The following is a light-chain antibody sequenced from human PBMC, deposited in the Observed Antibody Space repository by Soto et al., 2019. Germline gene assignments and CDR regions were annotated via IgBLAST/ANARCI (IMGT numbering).Light chain of an antibody. CDR3: QKFYNWPRT. CDR1: QSVSSN. J-gene: IGKJ1*01. Sequence: EIVMTQSPGTLSVSPGERATLSCRASQSVSSNLAWYQQKPGQAPRLLIYGASTSATGIPARFSGSGSETEFTLTISSLQSEDFAVYYCQKFYNWPRTFGQGTKVEIK. CDR2: GAS. V-gene: IGKV3-15*01.